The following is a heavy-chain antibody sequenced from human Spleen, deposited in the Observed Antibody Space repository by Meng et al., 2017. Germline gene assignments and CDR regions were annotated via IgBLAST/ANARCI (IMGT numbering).Heavy chain of an antibody. CDR3: ARLTFTYGSRTRLDV. D-gene: IGHD3-10*01. CDR1: DGTFY. CDR2: INYSGNT. V-gene: IGHV4-34*01. J-gene: IGHJ6*02. Sequence: SETLSLTCAVHDGTFYWSWVRQAPGKGMEWIGEINYSGNTQYNPSFKSRVSVSVDTSRNQVSLKLRSMPAADAAVYYCARLTFTYGSRTRLDVWGQGTTVTVSS.